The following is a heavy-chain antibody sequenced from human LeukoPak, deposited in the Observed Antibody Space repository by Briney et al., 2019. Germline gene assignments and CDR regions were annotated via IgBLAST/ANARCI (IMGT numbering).Heavy chain of an antibody. Sequence: SETLSLTCTVSGGSISSYYWSWIRQPPGKGLEWIGYIYYSGSTNYNPSLKSRVTISVDTSKNQFSLKLSSVTAADTAVYYCARDRGGFDPWGQGTLVTVSS. V-gene: IGHV4-59*01. J-gene: IGHJ5*02. CDR1: GGSISSYY. D-gene: IGHD3-3*01. CDR3: ARDRGGFDP. CDR2: IYYSGST.